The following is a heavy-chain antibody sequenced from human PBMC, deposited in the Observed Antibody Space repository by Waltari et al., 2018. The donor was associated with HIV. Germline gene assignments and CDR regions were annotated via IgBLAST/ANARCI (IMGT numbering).Heavy chain of an antibody. D-gene: IGHD1-26*01. CDR1: GFALNRSR. J-gene: IGHJ4*02. CDR2: INTDGSIT. CDR3: SRERARSGDDSGRFFDY. V-gene: IGHV3-74*03. Sequence: EVLVVESGGRWVPLGGSLDFSFSSSGFALNRSRLTCLPPPPRMVLVWVTRINTDGSITTNADSVKGRFTISRDNAKNTLYQQMNSLSAEDTAVYYCSRERARSGDDSGRFFDYWGQGTLVTVSS.